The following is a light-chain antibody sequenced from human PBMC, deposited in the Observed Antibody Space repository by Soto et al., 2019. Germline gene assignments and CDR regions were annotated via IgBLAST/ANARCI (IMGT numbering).Light chain of an antibody. CDR1: SSDIGAYNY. CDR2: NVS. Sequence: QSVLTQPASVSGSPGQSITISCTGTSSDIGAYNYVSWYQQHPGRAPKLMISNVSNRPSGVSNRFSGSKSGHTASLTISGLQTEDEADSFCSSYSVTSALYVFGAGTKLTVL. J-gene: IGLJ1*01. CDR3: SSYSVTSALYV. V-gene: IGLV2-14*03.